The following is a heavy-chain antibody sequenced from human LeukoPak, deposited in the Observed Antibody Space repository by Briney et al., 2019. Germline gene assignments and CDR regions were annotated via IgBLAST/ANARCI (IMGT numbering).Heavy chain of an antibody. Sequence: ASVKVSCKASGYIFSDYYMHWVRQAPGQGLEWLGWINPKSGAADHAQQFRGRVTMTRDTSINTDYMEMKRVTSDDTAVYYCARGVEAETSPLDFWGQGTQVIVS. V-gene: IGHV1-2*02. D-gene: IGHD2-15*01. CDR2: INPKSGAA. J-gene: IGHJ4*02. CDR1: GYIFSDYY. CDR3: ARGVEAETSPLDF.